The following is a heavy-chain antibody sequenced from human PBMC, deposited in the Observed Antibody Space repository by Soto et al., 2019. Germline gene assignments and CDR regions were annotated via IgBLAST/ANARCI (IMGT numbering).Heavy chain of an antibody. CDR3: ARDAASNYSYFDY. J-gene: IGHJ4*02. CDR2: IYYSGST. Sequence: SETLSLTCTVSGGSISSGGYYWSWIRQHPGKGLEWIGYIYYSGSTYYNPSLKSRVTISVDTSKNQFSLKLSSVTAADTAVYYCARDAASNYSYFDYSGQRPLVTVSS. V-gene: IGHV4-31*03. D-gene: IGHD4-4*01. CDR1: GGSISSGGYY.